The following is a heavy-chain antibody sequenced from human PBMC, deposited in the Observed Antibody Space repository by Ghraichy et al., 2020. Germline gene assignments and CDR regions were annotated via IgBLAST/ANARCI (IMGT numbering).Heavy chain of an antibody. CDR2: IHNNGDT. D-gene: IGHD2-2*01. Sequence: SETLSLTCTVSGGSISGYHWGWIRQSPGKGLEWIGHIHNNGDTMYKSSLQSRVTVSEDTSKNQFSLKLYSVTAADTALYYCVKYCSSADFHGRFDPWGQGILVTVSS. J-gene: IGHJ5*02. CDR3: VKYCSSADFHGRFDP. CDR1: GGSISGYH. V-gene: IGHV4-59*08.